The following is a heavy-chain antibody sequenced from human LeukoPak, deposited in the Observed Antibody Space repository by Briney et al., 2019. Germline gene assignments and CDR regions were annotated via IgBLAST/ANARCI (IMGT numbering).Heavy chain of an antibody. Sequence: GGSLRLSCAASRFTFYSYAMHWVRQAPGKGLEWVAFIRYDGSNKYYADSVKGRFTISRDNSKNTLYLQMNSLRAEDTAVYYCAGHGDHWGQGTLVTVSS. J-gene: IGHJ4*02. CDR2: IRYDGSNK. CDR1: RFTFYSYA. V-gene: IGHV3-30*02. CDR3: AGHGDH.